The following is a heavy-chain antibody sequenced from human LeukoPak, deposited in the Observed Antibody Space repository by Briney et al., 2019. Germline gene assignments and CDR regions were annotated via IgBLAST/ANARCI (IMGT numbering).Heavy chain of an antibody. V-gene: IGHV4-34*01. CDR1: GETFSGHY. D-gene: IGHD3-10*01. CDR2: INDNGRT. Sequence: SGTLSLTCAVSGETFSGHYWSWIRQPPGRGLEYIGEINDNGRTIYNPSLESRVTISVDKSKNQFSLKLSSVTAADTAVYYCARPRASGSYAFDIWGQGTMVTVSS. J-gene: IGHJ3*02. CDR3: ARPRASGSYAFDI.